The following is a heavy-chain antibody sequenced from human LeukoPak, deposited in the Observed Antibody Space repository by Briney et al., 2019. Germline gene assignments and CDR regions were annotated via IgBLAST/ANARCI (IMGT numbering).Heavy chain of an antibody. D-gene: IGHD2-15*01. CDR2: FDPEDGRR. J-gene: IGHJ5*02. CDR1: GYTLSELF. V-gene: IGHV1-24*01. CDR3: ERDIVVEAGVDWFDP. Sequence: ASVKVSCKVSGYTLSELFIHWVRQAPGKGPEWMGGFDPEDGRRMHAQNFQGRVTMTEDTSTDTAYMELSSLRSEDTAVYYCERDIVVEAGVDWFDPWGQGTPVTVSS.